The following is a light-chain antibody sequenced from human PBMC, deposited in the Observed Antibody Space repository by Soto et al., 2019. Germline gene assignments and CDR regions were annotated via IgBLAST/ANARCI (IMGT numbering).Light chain of an antibody. CDR2: AVS. J-gene: IGKJ2*01. Sequence: AIPMTQSPSSLSASVGDRVTITCRASQGIRTELAWYQQKAGKAPQRLIYAVSSLQSGVPSRFSGSGSGTDFTLTISSLQPEDFATYYCLQDYNYPRTFGQGKKLEIK. V-gene: IGKV1-6*01. CDR3: LQDYNYPRT. CDR1: QGIRTE.